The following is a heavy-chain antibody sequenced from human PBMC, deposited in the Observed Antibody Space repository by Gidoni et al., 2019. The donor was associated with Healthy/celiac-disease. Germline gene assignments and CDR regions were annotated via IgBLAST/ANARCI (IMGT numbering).Heavy chain of an antibody. CDR2: IIPIFGTA. CDR3: ASGRRYQLLHRGYYGMDV. J-gene: IGHJ6*02. CDR1: GAPFSSYA. D-gene: IGHD2-2*01. Sequence: QVQLVQSGAEVKKPGSSVKVSCKASGAPFSSYAISWVRQAPGQGLEWMGGIIPIFGTANYAQKFQGRVTITADKSTSTAYMELSSLRSEDTAVYYCASGRRYQLLHRGYYGMDVWGQGTTVTVSS. V-gene: IGHV1-69*06.